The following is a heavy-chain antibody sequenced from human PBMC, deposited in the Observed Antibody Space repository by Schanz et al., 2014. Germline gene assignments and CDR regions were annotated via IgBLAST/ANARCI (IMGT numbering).Heavy chain of an antibody. V-gene: IGHV3-33*03. D-gene: IGHD4-4*01. Sequence: QVQLVESGGGVVQPGRSLRLSCAASGFTFSKYGMHWVRQAPGKGLEWVAVIWYDGSNKDYADSVKGRFTISRDDAKNSLYLQMNSLRAEDTALYYCAKDRQTTVNRVGYYYGMDVWGQGTTVTVSS. CDR2: IWYDGSNK. CDR1: GFTFSKYG. CDR3: AKDRQTTVNRVGYYYGMDV. J-gene: IGHJ6*02.